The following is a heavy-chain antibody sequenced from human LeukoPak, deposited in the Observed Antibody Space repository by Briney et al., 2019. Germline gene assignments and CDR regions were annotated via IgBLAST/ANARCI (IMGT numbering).Heavy chain of an antibody. D-gene: IGHD3-10*01. J-gene: IGHJ6*02. CDR2: IYYSGST. CDR1: GGSISSGGYY. CDR3: ASELGRIPMVRGVIIMYGMDV. V-gene: IGHV4-31*03. Sequence: SETLSLTCTVSGGSISSGGYYWSWIRQHPGKGLEWIGYIYYSGSTYYNPSLKSRVTISVDTSKNQFSLKLSSVTAADTAVYYCASELGRIPMVRGVIIMYGMDVWGQGTTVTVSS.